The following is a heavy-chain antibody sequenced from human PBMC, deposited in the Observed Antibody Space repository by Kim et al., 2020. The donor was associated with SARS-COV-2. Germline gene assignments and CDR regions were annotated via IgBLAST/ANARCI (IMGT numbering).Heavy chain of an antibody. CDR2: LRHDGRER. CDR3: VQGSEV. CDR1: GFTFSNYW. Sequence: GGSLRLSCKASGFTFSNYWMTWVRQAPGKGPEWVANLRHDGRERYYVGSVKGRFTISRDNAKNSLYLQMNSLRVEDTAVYYCVQGSEVWGQGTTGTVAS. V-gene: IGHV3-7*03. D-gene: IGHD1-1*01. J-gene: IGHJ6*01.